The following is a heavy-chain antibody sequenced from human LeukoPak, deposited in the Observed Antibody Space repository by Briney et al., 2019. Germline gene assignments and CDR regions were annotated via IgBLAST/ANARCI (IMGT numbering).Heavy chain of an antibody. V-gene: IGHV1-24*01. Sequence: GASVKVSCKVSGCTLTELSMHWVRQAPGKGLEWMGGFDPEDGETIYAQKFQGRVTMTEDTSTDTAYMELSSLRSEDTAVYYCALWARYDSSYYFDYWGQGTLVTVSS. D-gene: IGHD3-22*01. CDR3: ALWARYDSSYYFDY. CDR1: GCTLTELS. CDR2: FDPEDGET. J-gene: IGHJ4*02.